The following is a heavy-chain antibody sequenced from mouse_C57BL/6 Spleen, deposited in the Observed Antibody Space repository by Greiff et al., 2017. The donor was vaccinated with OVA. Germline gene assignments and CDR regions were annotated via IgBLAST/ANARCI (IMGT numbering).Heavy chain of an antibody. CDR1: GYTFTSYW. J-gene: IGHJ4*01. V-gene: IGHV1-55*01. CDR3: ARERDLSRVMDD. CDR2: IYPGSGST. D-gene: IGHD1-1*01. Sequence: QVQLKQPGAELVKPGASVKMSCKASGYTFTSYWITWVKQRPGQGLEWIGDIYPGSGSTNYNEKFKSKATLTVDTSSSTAYMQLSSLTSEDSAVYYCARERDLSRVMDDWGQGTSVTVSS.